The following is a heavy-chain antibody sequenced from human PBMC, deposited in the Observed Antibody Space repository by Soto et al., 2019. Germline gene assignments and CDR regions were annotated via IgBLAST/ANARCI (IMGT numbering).Heavy chain of an antibody. J-gene: IGHJ6*02. Sequence: GGSLRLSCAASGFTFSSYAMSWVRQAPGKGLEWVSAISGSGGSTYYADSVKGRFTISRDNSKNTLYLQMNSLRAEDTAVYYCAGSVVVAATTSYYYYGMDVWGQGTTVTVSS. CDR3: AGSVVVAATTSYYYYGMDV. V-gene: IGHV3-23*01. CDR2: ISGSGGST. D-gene: IGHD2-15*01. CDR1: GFTFSSYA.